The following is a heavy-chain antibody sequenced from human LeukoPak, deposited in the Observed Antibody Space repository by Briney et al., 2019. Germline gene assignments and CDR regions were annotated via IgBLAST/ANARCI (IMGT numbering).Heavy chain of an antibody. V-gene: IGHV1-46*01. CDR1: GYAFTSYH. D-gene: IGHD2-2*01. Sequence: ASVKVSCKASGYAFTSYHIHWMRQAPGQGLGWMGIIIPSSGSTTYAQQFQGRVTMTRDTSTSTVYMELSRLRSDDTAVYYCARDYCSSTSCLFDYWGQGTLVTVSS. CDR2: IIPSSGST. J-gene: IGHJ4*02. CDR3: ARDYCSSTSCLFDY.